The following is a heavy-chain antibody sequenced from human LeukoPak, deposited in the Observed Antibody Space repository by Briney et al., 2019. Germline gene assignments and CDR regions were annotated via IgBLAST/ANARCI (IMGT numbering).Heavy chain of an antibody. V-gene: IGHV3-23*01. Sequence: PGGSLRLSCAASGFTFSSYSMNWVRQAPGKGLEWVSGISSSGGNTYYADSVKGRFTISRDNSKNMLYLQMNSLRAEDTAVYYCAKWKYSNSGIDDYWGQGTLVTVSS. D-gene: IGHD6-6*01. J-gene: IGHJ4*02. CDR2: ISSSGGNT. CDR3: AKWKYSNSGIDDY. CDR1: GFTFSSYS.